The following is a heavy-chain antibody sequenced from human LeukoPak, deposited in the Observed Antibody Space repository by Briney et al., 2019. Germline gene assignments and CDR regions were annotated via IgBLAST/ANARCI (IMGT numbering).Heavy chain of an antibody. J-gene: IGHJ4*02. D-gene: IGHD2-8*01. V-gene: IGHV1-24*01. CDR3: ATDTAGYCTNGVCSNFDH. Sequence: ASVKVSCKVSGYTLTELSMHWVRQAPGKGLEWMGGFDPEDGETIYAQKFQGRVTMTEDTSTDTAYMELSSLRSEDTAVYYCATDTAGYCTNGVCSNFDHWGQGTLVTVSS. CDR1: GYTLTELS. CDR2: FDPEDGET.